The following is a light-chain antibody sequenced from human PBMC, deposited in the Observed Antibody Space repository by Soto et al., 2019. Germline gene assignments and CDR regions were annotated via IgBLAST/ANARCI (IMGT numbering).Light chain of an antibody. CDR1: SSNIGNNY. CDR3: GTWDSSLSAGRWV. CDR2: ENN. V-gene: IGLV1-51*02. J-gene: IGLJ3*02. Sequence: QSVLTQPPSVSAAPGQKVTISCSGSSSNIGNNYVSWYQQLPGTAPKLLIYENNKRPSGIPDRFSGSKSGTSATLGITGLQTGDEADYYCGTWDSSLSAGRWVFGGWTKLTVL.